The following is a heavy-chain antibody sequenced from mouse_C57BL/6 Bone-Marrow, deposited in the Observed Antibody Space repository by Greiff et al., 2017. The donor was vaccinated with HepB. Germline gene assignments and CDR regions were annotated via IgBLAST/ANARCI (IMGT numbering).Heavy chain of an antibody. V-gene: IGHV5-12*01. J-gene: IGHJ4*01. CDR1: GFTFSDYY. CDR2: ISNGGGST. CDR3: ARHEELTGTGYYAMDY. Sequence: DVMLVESGGGLVQPGGSLKLSCAASGFTFSDYYMYWVRQTPEKRLEWVAYISNGGGSTYYSDTVKGRFTISRDNAKNTLYLQMSRLKSEDTAMYYCARHEELTGTGYYAMDYWGQGTSVTVSS. D-gene: IGHD4-1*01.